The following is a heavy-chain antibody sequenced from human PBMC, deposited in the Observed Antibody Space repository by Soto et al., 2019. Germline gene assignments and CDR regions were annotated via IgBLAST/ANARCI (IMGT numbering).Heavy chain of an antibody. CDR2: IYYSGNT. CDR3: AREGGESSDGLYYFDS. J-gene: IGHJ4*02. CDR1: GGSTSSDNY. V-gene: IGHV4-30-4*01. Sequence: SETLSLTCTVSGGSTSSDNYWSWIRQPPGKGLEWIGHIYYSGNTDYNPSLKSRLAISIDTSKNQFSLKLSSVTAADTAVYFCAREGGESSDGLYYFDSWGQGSMVTVYS. D-gene: IGHD3-16*01.